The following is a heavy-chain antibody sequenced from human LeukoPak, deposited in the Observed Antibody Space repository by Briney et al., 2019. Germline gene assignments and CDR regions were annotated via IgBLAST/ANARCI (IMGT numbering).Heavy chain of an antibody. V-gene: IGHV4-59*12. CDR2: IYYSGST. CDR3: ARGYSRAYYFDY. Sequence: SETLSLTCTVSGGSISSYYWSWIRQPPGKGLEWIGYIYYSGSTNYNPSLKSRVTISVDTSKKQFSLNLSSVTAADTAVYYCARGYSRAYYFDYWGQGTLVTVSS. J-gene: IGHJ4*02. CDR1: GGSISSYY. D-gene: IGHD6-13*01.